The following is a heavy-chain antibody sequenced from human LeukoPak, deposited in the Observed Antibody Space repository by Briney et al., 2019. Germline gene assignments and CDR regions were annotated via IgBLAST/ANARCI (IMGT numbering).Heavy chain of an antibody. Sequence: SETLSLTCAVYGGSFSGYYWSWIRQPPGKGLEWIGEINHSGSTNYNPSLKSRVTISVDTSKNQFSLKLSSVTAADTAVYYCARAHGYSSSWYAPSLFDYWGQGTLVTVSS. V-gene: IGHV4-34*01. CDR2: INHSGST. D-gene: IGHD6-13*01. CDR1: GGSFSGYY. CDR3: ARAHGYSSSWYAPSLFDY. J-gene: IGHJ4*02.